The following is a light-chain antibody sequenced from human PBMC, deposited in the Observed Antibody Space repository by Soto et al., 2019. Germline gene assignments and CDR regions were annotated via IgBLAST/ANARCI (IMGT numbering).Light chain of an antibody. J-gene: IGKJ5*01. CDR2: DAS. CDR1: QSVSSS. CDR3: QQRYNWPPIT. Sequence: ESVLTQSPATLSLSPGERATLSCRASQSVSSSLAWYQQKPGQAPRLLIYDASNRATGIPARFSGSGSGTDFTLTISSLEPEDFAVYYCQQRYNWPPITFGQG. V-gene: IGKV3-11*01.